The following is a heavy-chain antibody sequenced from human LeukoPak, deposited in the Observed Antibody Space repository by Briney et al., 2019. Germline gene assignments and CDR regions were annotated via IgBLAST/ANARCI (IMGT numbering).Heavy chain of an antibody. J-gene: IGHJ4*02. D-gene: IGHD3-10*01. Sequence: GGSLRLSCAASGFTLRAYYMSWIRQAPGKGLEWVSYITSSGNTIYYADSVKGRFTVSRDNAKNSLYLQMNTLRAEDTAVYYCARDDTSAHFFDYWGQGTLVTVSS. CDR2: ITSSGNTI. V-gene: IGHV3-11*04. CDR3: ARDDTSAHFFDY. CDR1: GFTLRAYY.